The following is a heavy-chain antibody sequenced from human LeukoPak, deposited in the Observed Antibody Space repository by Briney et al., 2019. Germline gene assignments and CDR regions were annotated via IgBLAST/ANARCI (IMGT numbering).Heavy chain of an antibody. CDR2: IYSGGST. D-gene: IGHD7-27*01. CDR1: GFTVSSNY. J-gene: IGHJ6*02. CDR3: ARGRLLGNHYYYGMDV. Sequence: GGSLRLSCAASGFTVSSNYMSWVRQAPGKGLEWVSVIYSGGSTYYADSVKGRFTISRDNSKNTLYLQTNSLRAEDTAVYYCARGRLLGNHYYYGMDVWGQGTTVTVSS. V-gene: IGHV3-53*01.